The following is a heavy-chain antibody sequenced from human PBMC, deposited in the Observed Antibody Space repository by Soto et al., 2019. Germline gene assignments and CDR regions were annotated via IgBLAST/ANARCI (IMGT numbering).Heavy chain of an antibody. J-gene: IGHJ6*02. Sequence: GGSLRLSCAASGFTLSSYSMNWVRQAPGKGLEWVSYISSSSSTIYYADSVKGRFTISRDNAKNSLYLQMNSLRDEDTAVYYCARDRDELWFGELRMDVWGQGTTVTVSS. CDR1: GFTLSSYS. V-gene: IGHV3-48*02. CDR3: ARDRDELWFGELRMDV. CDR2: ISSSSSTI. D-gene: IGHD3-10*01.